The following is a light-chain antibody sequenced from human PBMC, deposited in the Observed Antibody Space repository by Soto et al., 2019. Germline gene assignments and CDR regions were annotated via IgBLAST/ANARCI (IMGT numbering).Light chain of an antibody. CDR1: SSDVGGYNY. V-gene: IGLV2-14*01. Sequence: QSALTQPASVSGSPGQSTTISCTGTSSDVGGYNYVSWYQQHPGKPPKLMIYEVSNRPSGVSNRFSGSKSGNTASLTISGLQAEDEADYYCSSYTSSSTYVFGTGTKLTVL. CDR3: SSYTSSSTYV. J-gene: IGLJ1*01. CDR2: EVS.